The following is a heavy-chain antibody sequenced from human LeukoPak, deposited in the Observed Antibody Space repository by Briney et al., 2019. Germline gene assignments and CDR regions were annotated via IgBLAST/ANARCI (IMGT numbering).Heavy chain of an antibody. V-gene: IGHV1-8*01. J-gene: IGHJ5*02. D-gene: IGHD6-19*01. CDR2: MNPNSGNT. Sequence: ASVKVSCKASGYTFTSYDINWVRQATGQGLEWMGWMNPNSGNTGYAQKFQGRVTMTRNTSISTAYIELSSLRSEDTAVYYCARGWIAVAGTSDNWFDPWGQGTLVTVSS. CDR3: ARGWIAVAGTSDNWFDP. CDR1: GYTFTSYD.